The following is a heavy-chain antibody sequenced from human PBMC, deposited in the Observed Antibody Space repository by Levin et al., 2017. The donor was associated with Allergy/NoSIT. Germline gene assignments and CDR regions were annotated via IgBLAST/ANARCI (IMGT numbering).Heavy chain of an antibody. CDR2: TYYRSKWYN. J-gene: IGHJ4*02. V-gene: IGHV6-1*01. Sequence: SQTLSLTCAISGDSVSSGSAAWNWIRQSPSRGLEWLGRTYYRSKWYNDYAASVKSRITINPDTSKNHFSLQLNSVSPEDTAVYYCARLGIEYCSGGSCLGFWGQGTLVTVSS. CDR3: ARLGIEYCSGGSCLGF. D-gene: IGHD2-15*01. CDR1: GDSVSSGSAA.